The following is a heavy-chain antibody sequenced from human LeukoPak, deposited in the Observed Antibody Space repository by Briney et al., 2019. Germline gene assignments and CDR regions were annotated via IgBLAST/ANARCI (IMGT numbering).Heavy chain of an antibody. Sequence: PGGSLRLSCAASGFTFSSYWMHWVRQAPGKGLVWVSRISSDGSTTSYADSVKGRFTISRDNAKNTLFLQMNSLRAEDTAVYYCAKATSGWYSDCWGQGTLVTVSS. V-gene: IGHV3-74*01. CDR1: GFTFSSYW. D-gene: IGHD6-19*01. CDR2: ISSDGSTT. CDR3: AKATSGWYSDC. J-gene: IGHJ4*02.